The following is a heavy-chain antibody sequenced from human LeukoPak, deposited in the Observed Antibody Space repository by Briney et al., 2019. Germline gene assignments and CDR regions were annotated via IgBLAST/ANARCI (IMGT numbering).Heavy chain of an antibody. CDR1: GYSFTSYW. V-gene: IGHV5-51*01. CDR3: ARPYCSSTSCYPPYYFDY. Sequence: GESLKISCKGSGYSFTSYWIGWVRQMPGKGLEWMGIIYPGDSDTRYGPSFQGQVTISADKSISAAYLQWSSLKASDTAMYYCARPYCSSTSCYPPYYFDYWGQGTLVTVSS. D-gene: IGHD2-2*01. CDR2: IYPGDSDT. J-gene: IGHJ4*02.